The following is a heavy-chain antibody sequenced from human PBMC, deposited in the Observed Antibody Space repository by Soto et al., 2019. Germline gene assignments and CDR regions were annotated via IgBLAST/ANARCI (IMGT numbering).Heavy chain of an antibody. Sequence: SGPTLVNPTQTLTLTCTFSGFSLSTSGVGVGWIRQPPGKALEWLALIYWDDDKRYSPSLKSRLTITKDTSKNQVVLTMTNMDPVDTATYYCAHALGYCSGGSCYYYGMDGYYGMDVWGQGTTVTVSS. CDR2: IYWDDDK. J-gene: IGHJ6*02. CDR1: GFSLSTSGVG. V-gene: IGHV2-5*02. D-gene: IGHD2-15*01. CDR3: AHALGYCSGGSCYYYGMDGYYGMDV.